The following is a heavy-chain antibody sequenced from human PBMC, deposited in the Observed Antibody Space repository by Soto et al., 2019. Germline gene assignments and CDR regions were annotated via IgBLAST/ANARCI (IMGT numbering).Heavy chain of an antibody. CDR1: GFTLSSYV. CDR2: ISGSGGST. CDR3: ARATTVIYFDY. D-gene: IGHD4-17*01. Sequence: EVQLLESGGGLVQPGGSLRLSCAASGFTLSSYVMSWVRQAPGKGLEWVSAISGSGGSTYYADSVKGRFTISRDNSKTTLYPLMYSLRAEDTAVYYCARATTVIYFDYWGQGTPVTVSS. V-gene: IGHV3-23*01. J-gene: IGHJ4*02.